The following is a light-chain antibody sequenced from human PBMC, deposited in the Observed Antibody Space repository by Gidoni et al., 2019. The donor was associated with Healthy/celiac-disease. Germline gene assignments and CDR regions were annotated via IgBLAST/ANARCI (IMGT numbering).Light chain of an antibody. V-gene: IGKV2-28*01. Sequence: DSVMTQSPLSLPVTPGEPASISCRSSQSLLHSNGYNYLDWYLQKPGQSPQLLIYLGSNRASGVPARFSGSGSGTDFTLKISRVEAEDVGVYYCMQALQTPVTFGGGTKVEFK. CDR3: MQALQTPVT. CDR1: QSLLHSNGYNY. CDR2: LGS. J-gene: IGKJ4*01.